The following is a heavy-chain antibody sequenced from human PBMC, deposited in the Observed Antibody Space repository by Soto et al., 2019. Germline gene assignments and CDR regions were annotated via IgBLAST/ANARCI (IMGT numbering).Heavy chain of an antibody. J-gene: IGHJ6*02. CDR3: ARQNYGMDV. CDR1: GGSISSYY. V-gene: IGHV4-59*08. CDR2: IYYSGST. Sequence: SETLSLTCTVSGGSISSYYWSWIRQPPGKGLEWIGYIYYSGSTNYNPSLKSRVTLSVDTSKNQFSLKLSSVTAADTAVYYCARQNYGMDVWGQGTTVTVSS.